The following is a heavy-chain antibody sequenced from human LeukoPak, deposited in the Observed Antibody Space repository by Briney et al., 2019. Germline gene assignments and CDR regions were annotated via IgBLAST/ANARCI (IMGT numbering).Heavy chain of an antibody. Sequence: GGSLRLSCAASGFTFSDYYMSWIRQAPGKGLEWVSYISSSSSYTNYADSVKGRFTISRDNAKNSLYLQMNSLRAEDTAVYYCAKFDEALTGYFGYWGQGTLVTVSS. CDR2: ISSSSSYT. J-gene: IGHJ4*02. CDR3: AKFDEALTGYFGY. D-gene: IGHD3-9*01. CDR1: GFTFSDYY. V-gene: IGHV3-11*03.